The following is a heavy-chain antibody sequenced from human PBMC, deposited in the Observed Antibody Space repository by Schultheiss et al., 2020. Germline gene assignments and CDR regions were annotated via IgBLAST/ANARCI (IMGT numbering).Heavy chain of an antibody. V-gene: IGHV4-59*12. D-gene: IGHD4-17*01. J-gene: IGHJ4*02. CDR1: GDSISSYY. CDR3: ARESNGDYVNS. CDR2: IYYTGNT. Sequence: SETLSLTCTVSGDSISSYYWSWIRQPPGKGLEWIGYIYYTGNTNYNPSLKSRVTISVDTSKNQFSLKLSSVTAADTAVYYCARESNGDYVNSWGQGTLVTV.